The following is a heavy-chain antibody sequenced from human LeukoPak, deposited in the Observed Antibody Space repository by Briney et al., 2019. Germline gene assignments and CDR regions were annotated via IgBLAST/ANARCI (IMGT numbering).Heavy chain of an antibody. CDR1: GGSISSYY. CDR3: ARSYTRLVSRFYFDY. Sequence: PSETLSLTCTVSGGSISSYYWSWIRQPPGKGLEWIGYIYYSGSTNYNPSLKSRVTISVDTSKNQFSLKLSSVTAADTAVYYCARSYTRLVSRFYFDYWGQGTLVTVSS. J-gene: IGHJ4*02. CDR2: IYYSGST. D-gene: IGHD6-6*01. V-gene: IGHV4-59*01.